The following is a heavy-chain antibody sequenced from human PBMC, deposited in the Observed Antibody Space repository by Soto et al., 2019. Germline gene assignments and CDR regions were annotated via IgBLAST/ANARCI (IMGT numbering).Heavy chain of an antibody. CDR3: AKETYDFWSGYQKYYLDY. Sequence: PGGSLRLSCAASGFTFSSYWMSWVRQAPGKGLEWVSNIRGSGGSTYYVDSVKGRFTISRDNSKNTLYLQMNSLRAEDTAVYYSAKETYDFWSGYQKYYLDYWGQGTLVTVSS. CDR2: IRGSGGST. D-gene: IGHD3-3*01. J-gene: IGHJ4*02. CDR1: GFTFSSYW. V-gene: IGHV3-23*01.